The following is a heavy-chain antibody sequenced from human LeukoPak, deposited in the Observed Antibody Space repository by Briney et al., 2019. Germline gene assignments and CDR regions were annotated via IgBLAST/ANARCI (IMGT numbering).Heavy chain of an antibody. CDR3: ARVKGRYYYDSSGSTLKGAFDI. CDR1: GGTFSSYA. D-gene: IGHD3-22*01. V-gene: IGHV1-69*05. CDR2: IVPIFGTA. Sequence: ASVKVSCKASGGTFSSYAISWVRQAPGQGLEWMGGIVPIFGTANYAQKFQGRVTITTDESTSTAYMELSSLRSEDTAVYHCARVKGRYYYDSSGSTLKGAFDIWGQGTMVTVSS. J-gene: IGHJ3*02.